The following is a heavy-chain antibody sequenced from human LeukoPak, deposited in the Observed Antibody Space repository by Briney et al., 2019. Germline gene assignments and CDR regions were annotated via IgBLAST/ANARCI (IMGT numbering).Heavy chain of an antibody. CDR1: GGSISTYY. D-gene: IGHD6-13*01. V-gene: IGHV4-59*01. CDR3: ARGVYIAAAQYGF. CDR2: IYYSGAT. Sequence: PSETLSLTCAVSGGSISTYYWNWIRQPPGKGLEWIGYIYYSGATNYNPSLKSRVTISVDTSKNQFSLKLSSVTAADTAVYYCARGVYIAAAQYGFWGQGTLVTVSS. J-gene: IGHJ4*02.